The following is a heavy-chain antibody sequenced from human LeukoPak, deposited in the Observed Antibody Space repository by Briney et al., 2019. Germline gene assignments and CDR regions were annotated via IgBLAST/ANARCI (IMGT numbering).Heavy chain of an antibody. J-gene: IGHJ4*02. CDR3: ARVHTAGGYSGTDY. D-gene: IGHD1-26*01. Sequence: GGSLRLSCAASGFIFDNYGMTWVRQAPGKGLECVSGTNWNGGSTGYADSVKGRFIISRDNAKNCLYLQMNSLRAEDTALYHCARVHTAGGYSGTDYWGQGTLVTVSS. V-gene: IGHV3-20*01. CDR1: GFIFDNYG. CDR2: TNWNGGST.